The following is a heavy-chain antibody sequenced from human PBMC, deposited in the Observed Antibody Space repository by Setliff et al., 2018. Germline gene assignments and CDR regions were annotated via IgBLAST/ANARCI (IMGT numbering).Heavy chain of an antibody. Sequence: GGSLRLSCAASGFTFSDYYMSWIRQAPGKGLEWVSYISSSGSTIYYADSVKGRFTISRDNAKNSLYLQMNSLRAEDTAVYYCAREPFPSIAAPDDAFDIWGQGTMVTVSS. CDR3: AREPFPSIAAPDDAFDI. J-gene: IGHJ3*02. D-gene: IGHD6-6*01. V-gene: IGHV3-11*04. CDR1: GFTFSDYY. CDR2: ISSSGSTI.